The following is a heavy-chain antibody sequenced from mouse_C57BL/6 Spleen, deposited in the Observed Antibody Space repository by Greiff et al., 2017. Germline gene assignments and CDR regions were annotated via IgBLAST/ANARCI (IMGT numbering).Heavy chain of an antibody. CDR3: ARKAAQASYFDY. D-gene: IGHD3-2*02. Sequence: VKLQQPGAELVKPGASVKLSCKASGYTFTSYWMQWVKQRPGQGLEWIGEIDPSDSYTNYNQKFKGKATLTVDTSSSTAYMQLSSLTSEDSAVYYCARKAAQASYFDYWGQGTTLTVSS. V-gene: IGHV1-50*01. CDR2: IDPSDSYT. J-gene: IGHJ2*01. CDR1: GYTFTSYW.